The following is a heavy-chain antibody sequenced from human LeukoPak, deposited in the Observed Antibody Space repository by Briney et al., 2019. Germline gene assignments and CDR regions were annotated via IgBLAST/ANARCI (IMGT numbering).Heavy chain of an antibody. V-gene: IGHV1-46*03. D-gene: IGHD3-3*01. J-gene: IGHJ6*04. CDR1: GYTFTSYY. CDR3: ARKGGDYDFWSAMDV. CDR2: INPSGGST. Sequence: GASVKVSCKASGYTFTSYYMHWVRQAPGQGLEWMGLINPSGGSTSYAQKFQGRVTITRDTSTSTVYMELSSLRSEDTAVYYCARKGGDYDFWSAMDVWGKGTTVTVSS.